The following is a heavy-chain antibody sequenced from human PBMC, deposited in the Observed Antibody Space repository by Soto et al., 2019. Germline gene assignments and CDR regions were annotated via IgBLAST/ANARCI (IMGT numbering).Heavy chain of an antibody. D-gene: IGHD3-22*01. CDR1: GDSISAYS. CDR3: ARASYYYDSSGYYYDY. J-gene: IGHJ4*02. V-gene: IGHV4-59*12. Sequence: PSETLSLTCTVSGDSISAYSWSWVRQPPGKGLEWIGNIYYNGSTNYSPSLKSRVTMSVDTSKNQFSLKLISVTAADTAVYYCARASYYYDSSGYYYDYWGQGTLVTVSS. CDR2: IYYNGST.